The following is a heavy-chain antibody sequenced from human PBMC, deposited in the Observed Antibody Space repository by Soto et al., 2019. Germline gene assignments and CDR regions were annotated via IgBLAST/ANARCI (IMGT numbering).Heavy chain of an antibody. CDR3: ARDKDRPQLGGNYYYILDV. Sequence: QVQLVQSGAEVKKPGSSVKVSCKASGGTFMTSAISWVRQAPGQGLEWVGGIMPVFRRPKYAQNFQGRVTISADESTSTAYMELSSLRSDDTAVYYCARDKDRPQLGGNYYYILDVWGQGTAVTVSS. CDR1: GGTFMTSA. J-gene: IGHJ6*02. CDR2: IMPVFRRP. D-gene: IGHD3-3*02. V-gene: IGHV1-69*12.